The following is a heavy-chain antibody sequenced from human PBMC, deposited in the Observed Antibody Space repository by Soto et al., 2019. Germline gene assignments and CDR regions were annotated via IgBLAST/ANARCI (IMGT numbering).Heavy chain of an antibody. CDR2: IFIGGTT. CDR3: ARDLGYYNSSGRRSAFDI. J-gene: IGHJ3*02. Sequence: GGSLRLSCAASGFTVSSSQMTWVRQAPGKALEWVSLIFIGGTTQYAVSVKGRFTISRDSAKNSLYLQMNSLRAEDTAVYYCARDLGYYNSSGRRSAFDIWGQGTMVTVSS. D-gene: IGHD3-22*01. V-gene: IGHV3-66*01. CDR1: GFTVSSSQ.